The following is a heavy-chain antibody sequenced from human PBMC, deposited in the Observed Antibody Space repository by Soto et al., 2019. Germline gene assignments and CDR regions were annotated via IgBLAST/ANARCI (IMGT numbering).Heavy chain of an antibody. CDR1: GFTLNE. Sequence: EVQVLESGGGLVQPGGSLRLPCSAPGFTLNEITWVRQAPGKGLEWISRITGGGHTDYVDSVKGRFTISRDNSKNTGYLQMNSLRVDDTAVYYCVKDRSGWGSFDIWGQGTVVTVSS. CDR2: ITGGGHT. V-gene: IGHV3-23*01. D-gene: IGHD3-16*01. J-gene: IGHJ3*02. CDR3: VKDRSGWGSFDI.